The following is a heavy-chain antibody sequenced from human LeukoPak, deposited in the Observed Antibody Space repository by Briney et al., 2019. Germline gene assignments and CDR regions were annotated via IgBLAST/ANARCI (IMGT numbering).Heavy chain of an antibody. D-gene: IGHD1/OR15-1a*01. CDR3: ARTSNNFRAKAFDI. J-gene: IGHJ3*02. CDR2: IVVGSGNT. CDR1: GFTFTSSA. V-gene: IGHV1-58*02. Sequence: SVKVSCKASGFTFTSSAMQWVRQARGQRLEWIGWIVVGSGNTNYAQKFQERVTITRDMSTSTAYMELSSLRSEDTAVYYCARTSNNFRAKAFDIWGQGTMVTVSS.